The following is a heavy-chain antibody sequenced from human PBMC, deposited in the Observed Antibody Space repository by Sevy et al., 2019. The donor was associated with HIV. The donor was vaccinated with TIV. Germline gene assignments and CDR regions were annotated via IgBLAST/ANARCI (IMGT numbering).Heavy chain of an antibody. CDR2: ISYDGSNK. V-gene: IGHV3-30*18. J-gene: IGHJ6*02. CDR1: GFTFSSYG. CDR3: AKDQPAFGVVDGMDV. D-gene: IGHD3-3*01. Sequence: GGSLRLSCAASGFTFSSYGMHWVRQAPGKGLEWVAVISYDGSNKYYADSVKGRFTISRDNSKNTLYLQMISLRAEDTAVYYCAKDQPAFGVVDGMDVWGQGTTVTVSS.